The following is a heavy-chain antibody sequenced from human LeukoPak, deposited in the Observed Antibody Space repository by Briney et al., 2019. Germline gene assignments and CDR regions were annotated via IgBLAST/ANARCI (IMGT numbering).Heavy chain of an antibody. V-gene: IGHV4-59*01. Sequence: KASETLSLTCTVSGGSISSYYWSWIRQPPGKGLEWIGHIYDDGSTKYSPSLQSRFTLSVDTSKNHFSLKLSSVTAADTAVYYCARYSGNPTWFFDYWGQGTLVTVSS. D-gene: IGHD1-26*01. J-gene: IGHJ4*02. CDR2: IYDDGST. CDR1: GGSISSYY. CDR3: ARYSGNPTWFFDY.